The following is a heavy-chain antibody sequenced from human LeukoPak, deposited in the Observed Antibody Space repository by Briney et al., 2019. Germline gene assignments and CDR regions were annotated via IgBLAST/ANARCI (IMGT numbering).Heavy chain of an antibody. V-gene: IGHV3-53*01. CDR2: IYSGGST. CDR3: ARVNYDLYYFDY. J-gene: IGHJ4*02. Sequence: PGGSLRLSCAASGLTFSSYAMTWVRQAPGKGLEWVSVIYSGGSTYYADSVKGRFTISRDNSKNTLYLQMNSLRAEDTAVYYCARVNYDLYYFDYWGQGTLVTVSS. D-gene: IGHD1-7*01. CDR1: GLTFSSYA.